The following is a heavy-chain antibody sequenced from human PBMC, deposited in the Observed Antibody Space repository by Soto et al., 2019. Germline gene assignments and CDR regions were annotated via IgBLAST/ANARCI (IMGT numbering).Heavy chain of an antibody. CDR2: IYYKGST. J-gene: IGHJ3*02. D-gene: IGHD2-2*01. V-gene: IGHV4-39*01. Sequence: SETLSLTCSVSGGSISSSSYYWGWIHQPPGKGLEWIASIYYKGSTYYNPSLKSRVTISVDTSKNQFSLKLSSVTAADTAVYYCARHVFSKGAFDIWGQGTXVTVSS. CDR3: ARHVFSKGAFDI. CDR1: GGSISSSSYY.